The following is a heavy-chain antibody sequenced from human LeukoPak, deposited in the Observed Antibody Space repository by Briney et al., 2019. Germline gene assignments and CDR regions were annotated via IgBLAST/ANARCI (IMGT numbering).Heavy chain of an antibody. D-gene: IGHD3-10*01. V-gene: IGHV4-4*07. CDR2: IYISGST. J-gene: IGHJ3*02. CDR1: GGSISSYY. CDR3: AKSNGYGLVDI. Sequence: PSETLSLTCTVSGGSISSYYWSWIRQPAGKGLEWIGRIYISGSTNYNPSLESRVTMSVDTSKNQFSLKLTSVTAADTAVYYCAKSNGYGLVDIWGQGTMVTVSS.